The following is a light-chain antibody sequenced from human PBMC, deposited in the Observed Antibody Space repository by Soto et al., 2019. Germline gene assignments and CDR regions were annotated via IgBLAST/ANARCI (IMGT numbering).Light chain of an antibody. CDR1: QSVRCSD. Sequence: EIVLTQSPCTLSLSPGERATLSCRASQSVRCSDFAWYQQKPGQAPRLLIYGASSRATGIPDRFSGSGSGTDFTLTISRLEPEDFAVYYCQQYGRAPYTFGQGTQLEIK. V-gene: IGKV3-20*01. CDR2: GAS. CDR3: QQYGRAPYT. J-gene: IGKJ2*01.